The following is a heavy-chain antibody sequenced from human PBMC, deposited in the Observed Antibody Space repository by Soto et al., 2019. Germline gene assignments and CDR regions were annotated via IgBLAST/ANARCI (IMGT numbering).Heavy chain of an antibody. CDR1: GFTFSNYG. Sequence: QVQLVESGGGVAQPGRSLRLSCAASGFTFSNYGMEWVRQAPGKGLEWVAAVVYDGSKKYYADSVKGRFTVSRDNYKNTLFLEMNALRAEDTAVYYCARDRGYRRYFDSSGFWADSWGQGTLVTVSS. J-gene: IGHJ4*02. CDR3: ARDRGYRRYFDSSGFWADS. D-gene: IGHD3-22*01. V-gene: IGHV3-33*08. CDR2: VVYDGSKK.